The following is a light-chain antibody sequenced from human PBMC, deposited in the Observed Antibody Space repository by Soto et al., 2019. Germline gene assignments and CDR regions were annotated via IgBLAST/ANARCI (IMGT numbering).Light chain of an antibody. V-gene: IGLV1-44*01. CDR3: AAWDDSLNGMV. Sequence: QSVLTQPPSASGTPGQRVTISCSGSRSNIGTNTVNWYQQLPGTAPKLLIYSYTQRPSGVPDRFSGSKSGTSASLAITGLQSEDEAQYYCAAWDDSLNGMVFGGGTKLTVL. CDR2: SYT. J-gene: IGLJ2*01. CDR1: RSNIGTNT.